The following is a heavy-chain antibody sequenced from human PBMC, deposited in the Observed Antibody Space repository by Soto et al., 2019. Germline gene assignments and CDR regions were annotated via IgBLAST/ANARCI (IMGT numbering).Heavy chain of an antibody. Sequence: GGSLRLSCAASGFTFSTYVMSWVRQAPGKGLEWVSGISGSGGTTYYADSVKGRFTVSRDNSKNTLYLQMDSLRVEDTAVYYCAKDTSYDILNGYYTGGSYYFDSWGQGTLVTVSS. J-gene: IGHJ4*02. CDR2: ISGSGGTT. CDR1: GFTFSTYV. D-gene: IGHD3-9*01. CDR3: AKDTSYDILNGYYTGGSYYFDS. V-gene: IGHV3-23*01.